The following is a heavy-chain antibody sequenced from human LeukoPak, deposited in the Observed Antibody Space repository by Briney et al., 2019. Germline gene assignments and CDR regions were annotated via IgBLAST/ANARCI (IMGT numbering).Heavy chain of an antibody. J-gene: IGHJ6*03. V-gene: IGHV4-34*01. CDR3: ARAYYGSGSFLEYYYYMDV. CDR1: DGSFSDYY. Sequence: SKTLSLTCAVYDGSFSDYYWTWIRQPPGKGLEWIGEVNHSGSTNFNPSLKSRVTISVETSKNQFSLTLTSVTAADTAVYYCARAYYGSGSFLEYYYYMDVWGKGTTVTVSS. D-gene: IGHD3-10*01. CDR2: VNHSGST.